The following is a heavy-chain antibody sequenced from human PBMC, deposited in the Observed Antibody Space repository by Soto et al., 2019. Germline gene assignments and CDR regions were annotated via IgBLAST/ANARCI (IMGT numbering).Heavy chain of an antibody. D-gene: IGHD7-27*01. CDR3: ARHPLGNYYFDY. CDR1: GGSISSGDYS. V-gene: IGHV4-61*08. J-gene: IGHJ4*02. Sequence: PSETLSLTCTVSGGSISSGDYSWSWIRQPPGKGLEWIGYIYYSGSTNYNPSLKSRVTISVDTSKNQFSLKLSSVTAADTAVYYCARHPLGNYYFDYWGQGTLVTVSS. CDR2: IYYSGST.